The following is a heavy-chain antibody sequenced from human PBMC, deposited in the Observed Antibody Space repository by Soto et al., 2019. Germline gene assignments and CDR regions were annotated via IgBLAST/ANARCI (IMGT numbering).Heavy chain of an antibody. J-gene: IGHJ6*03. CDR1: GDSFNDYY. D-gene: IGHD5-12*01. CDR2: INPNGGAT. V-gene: IGHV1-2*02. CDR3: ARESGGATATLDYYYFYMDV. Sequence: ASVKVSCKTSGDSFNDYYIHGVRQAPGQGLEWMGWINPNGGATKYAQKFQGRVTVTRDTSIRTVYMELSSLRSDDTAVYYCARESGGATATLDYYYFYMDVWGKGTTVTVSS.